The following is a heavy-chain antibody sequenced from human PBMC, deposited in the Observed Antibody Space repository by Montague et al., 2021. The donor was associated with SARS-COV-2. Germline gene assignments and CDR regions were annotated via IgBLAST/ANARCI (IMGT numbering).Heavy chain of an antibody. CDR3: ARDFDY. Sequence: SETLSLTCTVSGGSISSYYWSWIRQPPGKGLEWIGYMYYSGSTNYYPSLKSRVTLSVDTSKNQFSLKLSSVTAADTAVYYCARDFDYWGQGTLVTVSS. CDR1: GGSISSYY. J-gene: IGHJ4*02. CDR2: MYYSGST. V-gene: IGHV4-59*13.